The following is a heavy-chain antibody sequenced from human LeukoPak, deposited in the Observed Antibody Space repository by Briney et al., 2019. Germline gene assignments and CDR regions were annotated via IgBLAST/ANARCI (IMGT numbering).Heavy chain of an antibody. J-gene: IGHJ4*02. CDR2: IYHSGST. CDR1: GGSISSSSYY. CDR3: ASAGLDSSSSGNYLWRYYFEY. D-gene: IGHD3-10*01. Sequence: SETLSLTCTVSGGSISSSSYYWGWIRQPPGKGLEWIGSIYHSGSTYYNPSLKSRVTIAVETSKNQFSLKLSSVTAADTAVYYCASAGLDSSSSGNYLWRYYFEYWGQGALVTVSS. V-gene: IGHV4-39*07.